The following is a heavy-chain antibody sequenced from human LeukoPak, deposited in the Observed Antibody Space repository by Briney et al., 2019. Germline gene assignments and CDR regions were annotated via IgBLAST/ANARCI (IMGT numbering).Heavy chain of an antibody. CDR1: GASINSFY. J-gene: IGHJ4*02. Sequence: SETLSLTCTVSGASINSFYWSWIRQPAGKGLEWIGVIYTDGSTDYNPSLKSRVTMSVATSRNQFSLKLSSVTAADTAVYYCAGLYFWGQGILVTVSS. V-gene: IGHV4-4*07. CDR2: IYTDGST. CDR3: AGLYF.